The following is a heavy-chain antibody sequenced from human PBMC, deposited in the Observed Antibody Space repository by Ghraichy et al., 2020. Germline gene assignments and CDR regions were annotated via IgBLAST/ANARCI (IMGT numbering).Heavy chain of an antibody. Sequence: ASVKVSCKASGYTFSGSYIYWARQAPGQGLEWMGWISPNTGDTYYVQKFQGRVTMTRDTSISTAYTELNRVTSDDTAVYYCARGDFGMDVWGQGTTVTVS. CDR2: ISPNTGDT. D-gene: IGHD3-3*01. J-gene: IGHJ6*02. CDR3: ARGDFGMDV. CDR1: GYTFSGSY. V-gene: IGHV1-2*02.